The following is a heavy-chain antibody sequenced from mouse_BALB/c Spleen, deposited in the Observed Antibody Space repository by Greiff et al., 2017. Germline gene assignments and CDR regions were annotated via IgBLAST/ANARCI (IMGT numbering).Heavy chain of an antibody. Sequence: QVTLKVCGPGILQPSQTLSLTCSFSGFSLSTSGMGVSWLRQPSGKGLEWLAHIYWDDDKRYNPSLKSRLTISKDTSSNQVFLKITSVDTADTATYYCARDFSLLRDWYFDVWGAGTTVTVSS. J-gene: IGHJ1*01. CDR3: ARDFSLLRDWYFDV. CDR2: IYWDDDK. D-gene: IGHD1-2*01. CDR1: GFSLSTSGMG. V-gene: IGHV8-12*01.